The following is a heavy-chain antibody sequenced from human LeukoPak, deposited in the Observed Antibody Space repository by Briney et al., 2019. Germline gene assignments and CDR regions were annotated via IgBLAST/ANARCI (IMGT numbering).Heavy chain of an antibody. J-gene: IGHJ4*02. CDR3: ASPLRAYDSRHLDY. Sequence: GGSLRLSCAASGFTFSDYYMSWIRQAPGKGLEWVSSISSSSSYIYYADSVKGRFTISRDNAKNSLYLQMNSLRAEDTAVYYCASPLRAYDSRHLDYWGQGTLVTVSS. CDR1: GFTFSDYY. V-gene: IGHV3-11*03. CDR2: ISSSSSYI. D-gene: IGHD3-22*01.